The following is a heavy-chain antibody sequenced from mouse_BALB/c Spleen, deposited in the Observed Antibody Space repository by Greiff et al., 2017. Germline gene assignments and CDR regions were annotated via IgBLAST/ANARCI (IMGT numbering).Heavy chain of an antibody. CDR1: GYTFTSYW. Sequence: VQLQQSGAELAKPGASVKMSCKASGYTFTSYWMHWVKQRPGQGLEWIGYINPSTGYTEYNQKFKDKATLTADKSSSTAYMQLSSLTSEDSAVYYCARYQLGLRFDYWGQGTTLTVSS. CDR3: ARYQLGLRFDY. V-gene: IGHV1-7*01. D-gene: IGHD3-1*01. CDR2: INPSTGYT. J-gene: IGHJ2*01.